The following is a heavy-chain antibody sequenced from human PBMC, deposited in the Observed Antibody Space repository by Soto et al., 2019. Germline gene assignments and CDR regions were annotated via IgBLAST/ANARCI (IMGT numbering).Heavy chain of an antibody. J-gene: IGHJ5*01. CDR3: ARDAGCDFWSGLNWFDP. D-gene: IGHD3-3*01. Sequence: PSETLSLTCTVSGGSISSGGYYWSWIRQHPGKGLEWIGYIYYSGSTYYNPSLKSRVTISVDTSKNQFSLKLSSVTAADTAVYYCARDAGCDFWSGLNWFDPWGQGTTVTV. V-gene: IGHV4-31*03. CDR2: IYYSGST. CDR1: GGSISSGGYY.